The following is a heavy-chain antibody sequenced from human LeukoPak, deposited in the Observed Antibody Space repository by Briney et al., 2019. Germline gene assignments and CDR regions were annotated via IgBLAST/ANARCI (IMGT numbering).Heavy chain of an antibody. V-gene: IGHV3-74*01. Sequence: GGSLRLSCAASGFAFGSHWMHWVRQAPGKGLVWVARIESDASNTRYADSVKGRFTTSRDNANKTLYLQMNSLRAEDTAVYYCTRDGSGSRIPFDYWGQGTLVTVSS. CDR3: TRDGSGSRIPFDY. D-gene: IGHD1-26*01. J-gene: IGHJ4*02. CDR1: GFAFGSHW. CDR2: IESDASNT.